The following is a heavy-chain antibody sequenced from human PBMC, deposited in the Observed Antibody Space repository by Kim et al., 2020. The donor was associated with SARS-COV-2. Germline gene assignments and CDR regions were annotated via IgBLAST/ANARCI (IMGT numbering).Heavy chain of an antibody. CDR2: LSDSGTST. J-gene: IGHJ4*02. Sequence: GGSLRLSCAASGFTFSSHAMSWVRQAPGKGLEWVAGLSDSGTSTYYADSVKGRFTVSRDNSNNTLYLQMGSLRADDTAIYYCASQWELLFSFDYWGQGTLGTVSS. CDR3: ASQWELLFSFDY. V-gene: IGHV3-23*01. D-gene: IGHD1-26*01. CDR1: GFTFSSHA.